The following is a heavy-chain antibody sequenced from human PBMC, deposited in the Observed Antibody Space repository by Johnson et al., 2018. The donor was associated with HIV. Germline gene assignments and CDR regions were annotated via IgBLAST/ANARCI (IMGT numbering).Heavy chain of an antibody. J-gene: IGHJ3*02. Sequence: VQLVESGGGLIQTGGSLRLSCAASGFTVSSNYMSWVRQAPGKGLEWVSVIYSGGSTYYADSVKGRFTISRDNSKNTLYLQMGSLRAEDTAVYYCATDLFSLILEDDAFDTWGQGTMVTVSS. CDR3: ATDLFSLILEDDAFDT. CDR2: IYSGGST. CDR1: GFTVSSNY. V-gene: IGHV3-53*01.